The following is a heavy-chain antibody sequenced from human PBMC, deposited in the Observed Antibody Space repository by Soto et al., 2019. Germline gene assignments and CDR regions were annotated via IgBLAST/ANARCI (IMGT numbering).Heavy chain of an antibody. J-gene: IGHJ4*02. CDR1: GFTFSSYA. CDR2: ISGSGGST. Sequence: EEQLLESGGGLVQPEGSLRLSCAASGFTFSSYAMRWVRQAPGKGLEWVSAISGSGGSTYYADSVKGRFTISRDNSKNTLYLQMNSLRAEDTAVYYCASGVGASGYWGQGTLVTVSS. CDR3: ASGVGASGY. V-gene: IGHV3-23*01. D-gene: IGHD1-26*01.